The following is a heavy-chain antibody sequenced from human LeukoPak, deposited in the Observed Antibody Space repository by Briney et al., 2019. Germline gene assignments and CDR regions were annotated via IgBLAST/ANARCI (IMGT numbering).Heavy chain of an antibody. CDR1: GFPFSAYS. V-gene: IGHV3-21*01. CDR3: ARVLMSGWALYFDY. J-gene: IGHJ4*02. Sequence: PGGSLRLSCAASGFPFSAYSMNWVRQAPGNGLEWVSSISSSSSYIYYADSVKGRFTISRDNAKNSLYLQMNSLRAEDTAVYYCARVLMSGWALYFDYWGQGTLVTVSS. D-gene: IGHD6-19*01. CDR2: ISSSSSYI.